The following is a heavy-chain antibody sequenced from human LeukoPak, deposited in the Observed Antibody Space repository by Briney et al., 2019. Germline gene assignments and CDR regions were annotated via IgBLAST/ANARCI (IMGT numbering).Heavy chain of an antibody. J-gene: IGHJ4*02. V-gene: IGHV3-7*01. Sequence: GGSLRLSCAASGFTFSDFWMSWVRQAPGKGLECVASTNEAGGDKYYVDSVKGRFTTSRDNSKNSLSLQMNSLTAEDTAIYYCAIATTGRGAFGSWGQGTLVSVPS. CDR3: AIATTGRGAFGS. CDR2: TNEAGGDK. CDR1: GFTFSDFW. D-gene: IGHD1-1*01.